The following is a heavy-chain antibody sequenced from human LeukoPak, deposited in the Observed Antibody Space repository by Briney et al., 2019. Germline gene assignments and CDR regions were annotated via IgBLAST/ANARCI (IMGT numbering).Heavy chain of an antibody. CDR3: ANVIGTEYFDY. CDR1: GFTFSSYA. D-gene: IGHD2/OR15-2a*01. Sequence: GGSLRLSCAASGFTFSSYAMSWVRQAPGKGLEWFSAISGSGGSTYYADSVKGRITISRDNSKNTLYLQMNSLRAEDTAVYYCANVIGTEYFDYWGQGNRVTVSS. J-gene: IGHJ4*02. V-gene: IGHV3-23*01. CDR2: ISGSGGST.